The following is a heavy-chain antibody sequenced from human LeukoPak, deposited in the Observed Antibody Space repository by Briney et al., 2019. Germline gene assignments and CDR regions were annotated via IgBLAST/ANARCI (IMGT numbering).Heavy chain of an antibody. Sequence: PGGSLRLSCEVSGFTFETYWMSWVRQAPGKGLEWVANIDEDGNEEHYVPSVKGRFTISRDNAKNLVYLQMNSLRVDEQAVYYFSRGETMDVWGRGTTVSVST. V-gene: IGHV3-7*01. J-gene: IGHJ6*04. CDR2: IDEDGNEE. D-gene: IGHD5-24*01. CDR1: GFTFETYW. CDR3: SRGETMDV.